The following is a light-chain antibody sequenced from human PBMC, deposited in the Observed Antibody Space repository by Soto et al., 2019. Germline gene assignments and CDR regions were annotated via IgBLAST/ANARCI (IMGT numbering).Light chain of an antibody. J-gene: IGKJ2*01. Sequence: DIQMTQSPSTLSASVGDRVTITCRASQSICSWLAWYQQKPGKAPKLLIYKASSLESGVRSRFSGSGSGTEFTLTISSLQPDDFSTYYCQQYNSYSRTFGQGTKLEIK. CDR3: QQYNSYSRT. CDR2: KAS. CDR1: QSICSW. V-gene: IGKV1-5*03.